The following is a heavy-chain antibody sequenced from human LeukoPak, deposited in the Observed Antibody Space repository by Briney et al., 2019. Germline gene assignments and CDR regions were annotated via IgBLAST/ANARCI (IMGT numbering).Heavy chain of an antibody. D-gene: IGHD3-3*01. V-gene: IGHV4-61*02. CDR2: IYTSGST. CDR3: ARAGWEYYDFWSGYYSRADAFDI. Sequence: SETLSLTCTVSGGSISSSSYYWSWIRQPAGKGLEWIGRIYTSGSTNYNPSLKSRVTMSVDTFKNQFSLKLSSVTAADTAVYYCARAGWEYYDFWSGYYSRADAFDIWGQGTMVTVSS. J-gene: IGHJ3*02. CDR1: GGSISSSSYY.